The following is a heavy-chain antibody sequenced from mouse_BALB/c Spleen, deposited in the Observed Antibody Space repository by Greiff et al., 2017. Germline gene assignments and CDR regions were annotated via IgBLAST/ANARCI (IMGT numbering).Heavy chain of an antibody. D-gene: IGHD1-1*01. V-gene: IGHV14-3*02. CDR2: IDPANGNT. CDR1: GFNIKDTY. Sequence: EVQLQQSGAELVRSGASVKLSCTASGFNIKDTYMHWVKQRPEQGLEWIGRIDPANGNTKYDPKFQGKATITADTSSNTAYLQLSSLTSEDTAVYYCAGVDWYFDVWGAGTTVTVSS. CDR3: AGVDWYFDV. J-gene: IGHJ1*01.